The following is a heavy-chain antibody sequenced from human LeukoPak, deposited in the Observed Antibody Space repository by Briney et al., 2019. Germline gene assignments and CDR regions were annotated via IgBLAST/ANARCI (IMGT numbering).Heavy chain of an antibody. V-gene: IGHV4-59*01. CDR2: IYYSGIT. CDR3: ARERAVTTYYYFDY. CDR1: GGSISNYY. D-gene: IGHD4-17*01. Sequence: PSETLSLTCTVSGGSISNYYWNFIRQPPGKGLEWIGYIYYSGITNYNPSPKSRVTISVDTSKNQFSLKLSSVTAADTAVYYCARERAVTTYYYFDYWGQGTLVTVSS. J-gene: IGHJ4*02.